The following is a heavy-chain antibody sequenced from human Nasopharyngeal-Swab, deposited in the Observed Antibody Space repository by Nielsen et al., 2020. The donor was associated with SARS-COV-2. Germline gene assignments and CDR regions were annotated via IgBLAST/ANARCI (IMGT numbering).Heavy chain of an antibody. CDR3: ARGAFGLGHSWFDP. D-gene: IGHD3/OR15-3a*01. Sequence: SVKVSCKVSGGTFKNYAISWVRQAPGQGFEWMGGINPNFGTTNYAHKFQDRAKITADQSTRTAYMELSSLRSDDTAVYYCARGAFGLGHSWFDPWGQGTLVTVSS. CDR1: GGTFKNYA. V-gene: IGHV1-69*13. J-gene: IGHJ5*02. CDR2: INPNFGTT.